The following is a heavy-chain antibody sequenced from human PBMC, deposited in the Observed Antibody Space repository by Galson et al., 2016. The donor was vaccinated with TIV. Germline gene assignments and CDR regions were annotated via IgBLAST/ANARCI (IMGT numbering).Heavy chain of an antibody. Sequence: QSGAEVKKPGESLKISCKVSGYNFSSYWVGWVRQMPGKGLEWMGIIYPVDSDTRYSPSFRGQVTISADKSINTAFLQWTSLEASDTAIYYCATQICNAGICPAAWVQATLFTVSS. CDR3: ATQICNAGICPAA. CDR2: IYPVDSDT. D-gene: IGHD2-15*01. J-gene: IGHJ4*02. CDR1: GYNFSSYW. V-gene: IGHV5-51*03.